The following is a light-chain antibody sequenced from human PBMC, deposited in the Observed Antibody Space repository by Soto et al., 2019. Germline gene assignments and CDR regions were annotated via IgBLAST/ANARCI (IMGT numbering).Light chain of an antibody. CDR1: QSINRH. V-gene: IGKV3-11*01. CDR3: LHYFTAPHT. J-gene: IGKJ2*01. Sequence: EIVLTQSPATLSLSPGERATLSCRASQSINRHLAWYRQKPGQAPRLLIYDASNRATGIPARFSGSGSGTDFTLTISSLEPEDFAVYYCLHYFTAPHTFGQGTKVEI. CDR2: DAS.